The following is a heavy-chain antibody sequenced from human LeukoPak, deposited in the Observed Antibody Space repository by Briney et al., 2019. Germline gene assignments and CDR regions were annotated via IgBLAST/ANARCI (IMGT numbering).Heavy chain of an antibody. J-gene: IGHJ4*02. CDR3: AGPRDYGDYDY. CDR2: IIPILGIA. CDR1: GGTFSSYT. D-gene: IGHD4-17*01. V-gene: IGHV1-69*02. Sequence: SVKVSCKASGGTFSSYTISWVRQAPGQGLEWMGRIIPILGIANYAQKLQGRVTITADKSTSTAYMELSSLRSEDTAVYYCAGPRDYGDYDYWGQGTLVTVSS.